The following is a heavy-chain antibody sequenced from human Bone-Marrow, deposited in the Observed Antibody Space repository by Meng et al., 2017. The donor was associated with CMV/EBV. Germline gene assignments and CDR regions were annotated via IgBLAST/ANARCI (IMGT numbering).Heavy chain of an antibody. V-gene: IGHV3-21*01. J-gene: IGHJ4*02. Sequence: GESLKISCAASGFTFSSYAMNWVRQAPGKGLEWVSSISSSSSHIYYADSMKGRFTISKDNAKNSLYLQMNGLRADDTAVYYCARDVRNNGDYYFDYWGQGTLVTVSS. CDR1: GFTFSSYA. CDR2: ISSSSSHI. CDR3: ARDVRNNGDYYFDY. D-gene: IGHD2-8*01.